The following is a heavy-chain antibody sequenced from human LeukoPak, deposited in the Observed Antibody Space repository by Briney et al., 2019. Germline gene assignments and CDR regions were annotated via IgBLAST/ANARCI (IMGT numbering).Heavy chain of an antibody. CDR1: GFTFSSYA. D-gene: IGHD1-26*01. V-gene: IGHV3-23*01. CDR3: AKDSGTGGAFDI. J-gene: IGHJ3*02. CDR2: ISGSGGST. Sequence: GSLRLSCAASGFTFSSYAMSWVRQAPGKGLEWVSAISGSGGSTYYADSVKGRFTISRDNAKNSLYLQMNSLRAEDTALYYCAKDSGTGGAFDIWGQGTMVTVSS.